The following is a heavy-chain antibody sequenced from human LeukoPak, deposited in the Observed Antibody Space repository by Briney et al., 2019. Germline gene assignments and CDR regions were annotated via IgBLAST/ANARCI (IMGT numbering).Heavy chain of an antibody. J-gene: IGHJ4*02. CDR1: GGSISPYF. V-gene: IGHV4-4*07. CDR3: ARVAVATTYFDY. CDR2: IYSTGRS. Sequence: SETLSLTCCVSGGSISPYFWSWIRQPAGKGLEWIGRIYSTGRSTYNSSLESRVTMSVDKSKNQLSLNLTSVTAADTAVYYCARVAVATTYFDYWGQGTLVTVSS. D-gene: IGHD5-12*01.